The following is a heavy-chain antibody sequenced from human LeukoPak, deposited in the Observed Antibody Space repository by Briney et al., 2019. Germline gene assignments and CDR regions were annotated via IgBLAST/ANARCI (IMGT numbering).Heavy chain of an antibody. CDR1: GYTFTSYY. V-gene: IGHV1-69*05. D-gene: IGHD3-22*01. Sequence: SVKVSCKASGYTFTSYYMHWVRQAPGQGLEWMGRIIPIFGTANYAQKFQGRVTITTDESTSTAYMELSSLRSEDTAMYYCASPRNGYYYYFDYWGQGTLVTVSS. CDR2: IIPIFGTA. CDR3: ASPRNGYYYYFDY. J-gene: IGHJ4*02.